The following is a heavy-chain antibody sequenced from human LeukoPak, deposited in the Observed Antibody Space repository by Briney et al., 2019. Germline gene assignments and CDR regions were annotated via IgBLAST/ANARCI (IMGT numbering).Heavy chain of an antibody. Sequence: ASVKVSYKASGYTFTGYYMHWVRQAPGQGLEWMGWINPNSGGTNYAQKFQGRVTMTRDTSISTAYMELSRLRSDDTAVYYCARVPLKNYDSSGYSTPSFDYWGQGTLVTVSS. CDR2: INPNSGGT. V-gene: IGHV1-2*02. CDR1: GYTFTGYY. CDR3: ARVPLKNYDSSGYSTPSFDY. D-gene: IGHD3-22*01. J-gene: IGHJ4*02.